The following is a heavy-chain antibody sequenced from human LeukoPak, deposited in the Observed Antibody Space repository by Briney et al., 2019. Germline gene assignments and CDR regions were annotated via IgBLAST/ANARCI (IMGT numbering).Heavy chain of an antibody. V-gene: IGHV1-46*01. J-gene: IGHJ4*02. CDR1: GYTFTSYY. Sequence: GASVKVSCMASGYTFTSYYMHWVRQAPGQGLEWMGIINPSGGSTSYAQKFQGRVTMTRDMSTSTVYMELSSLRSEDTAVYYCAREGPKQSLDYWGQGTLVTVSS. D-gene: IGHD6-19*01. CDR2: INPSGGST. CDR3: AREGPKQSLDY.